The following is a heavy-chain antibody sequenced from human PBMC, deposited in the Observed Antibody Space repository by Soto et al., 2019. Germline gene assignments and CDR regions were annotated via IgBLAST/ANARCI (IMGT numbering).Heavy chain of an antibody. J-gene: IGHJ6*02. CDR3: SRQQGNPKSAGFDM. V-gene: IGHV4-39*01. CDR2: IYYSGIT. CDR1: GGSIGSTYNY. Sequence: QLQLQESGPGLVKPSETLSLTCSVSGGSIGSTYNYWAWVRQPPGKGLEWIGSIYYSGITYYNPSLKSRGTISVDTSQNPISLEAASAAAEDTAIYYRSRQQGNPKSAGFDMWGQGTMVTVSS. D-gene: IGHD4-4*01.